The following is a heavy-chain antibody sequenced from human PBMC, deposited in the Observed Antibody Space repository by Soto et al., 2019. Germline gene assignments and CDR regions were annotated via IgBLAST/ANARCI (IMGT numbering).Heavy chain of an antibody. D-gene: IGHD1-1*01. Sequence: QVQLQESGPGLVKPSETLSLTCTVSGGSIHGYYWTWSRQAPGKQREWIGYMYYTGDTNYNPSLKSRVSISIDKSKNLFSLNLTSVTAADTAIYYCARLVTGEAAGTFWFDPWGQGTQVTVSS. CDR3: ARLVTGEAAGTFWFDP. CDR1: GGSIHGYY. V-gene: IGHV4-59*01. CDR2: MYYTGDT. J-gene: IGHJ5*02.